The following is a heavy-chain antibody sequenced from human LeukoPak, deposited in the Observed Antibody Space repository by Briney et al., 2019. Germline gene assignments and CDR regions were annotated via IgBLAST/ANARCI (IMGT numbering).Heavy chain of an antibody. CDR3: ARGGAVADY. Sequence: GGSLRLSCAASGFTFSAFSMNWVRQAPGKGLEWVANIKQDGSEKYYVDSVKGRFTISRDNAKNSLYLQMNSLRAEDTAVYYCARGGAVADYWGQGTLVTVSS. V-gene: IGHV3-7*01. J-gene: IGHJ4*02. CDR2: IKQDGSEK. CDR1: GFTFSAFS. D-gene: IGHD6-19*01.